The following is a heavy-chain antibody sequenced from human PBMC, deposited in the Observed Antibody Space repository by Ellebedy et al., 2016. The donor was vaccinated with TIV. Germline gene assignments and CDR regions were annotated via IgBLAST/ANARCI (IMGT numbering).Heavy chain of an antibody. CDR1: GFTFSSYA. D-gene: IGHD2-2*01. CDR3: AKDVGEYQLLPFDY. CDR2: ISGSGGST. V-gene: IGHV3-23*01. J-gene: IGHJ4*02. Sequence: GGSLRLXCAASGFTFSSYAMSWVRQAPGKGLEWVSAISGSGGSTYYADSVKGRFTISRDNSKNTLYLQMNSLRAEDTAVYYCAKDVGEYQLLPFDYWGQGTLVTVSS.